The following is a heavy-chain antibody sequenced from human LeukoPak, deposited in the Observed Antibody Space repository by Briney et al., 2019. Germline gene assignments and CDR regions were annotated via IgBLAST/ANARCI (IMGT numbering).Heavy chain of an antibody. Sequence: ASVTVSCKASGYTFTSYGISWVRQAPGEGREWMGWISAENGNTKYAQKLQGRVTMTTDTSPSTAYMELRSLRSDDTAVYYCARGEGTKNYYGSGWYYYYYGMDVWGKGTTVTVSS. CDR2: ISAENGNT. CDR1: GYTFTSYG. J-gene: IGHJ6*04. D-gene: IGHD3-10*01. V-gene: IGHV1-18*04. CDR3: ARGEGTKNYYGSGWYYYYYGMDV.